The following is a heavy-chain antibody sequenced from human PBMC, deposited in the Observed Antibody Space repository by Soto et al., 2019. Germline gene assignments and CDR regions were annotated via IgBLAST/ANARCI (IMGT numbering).Heavy chain of an antibody. CDR2: IYYSGST. J-gene: IGHJ3*02. D-gene: IGHD6-19*01. CDR3: ARHRSGWYGAFDI. CDR1: GGSISSYY. Sequence: SETLSLTCPVSGGSISSYYLSWIRQPPGKGLEWIGYIYYSGSTNYNPSLKSRVTISVDTSKNQFSLKLSSVTAADTAVYYCARHRSGWYGAFDIWGQGTMVTVSS. V-gene: IGHV4-59*08.